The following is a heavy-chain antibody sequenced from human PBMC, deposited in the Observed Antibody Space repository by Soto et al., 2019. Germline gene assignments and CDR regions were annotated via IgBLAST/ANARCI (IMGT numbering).Heavy chain of an antibody. V-gene: IGHV1-69*13. Sequence: SVKVSCKASGGTFSSYAISWVRQAPGQGLEWIGGIIPIFGTANYAQKLQGRVTLTADESTSTAYMELSSLRSEDTAVYYCAIDPGMVLYYYCYGMDVWGQGTTVNVSS. D-gene: IGHD2-8*01. J-gene: IGHJ6*02. CDR1: GGTFSSYA. CDR3: AIDPGMVLYYYCYGMDV. CDR2: IIPIFGTA.